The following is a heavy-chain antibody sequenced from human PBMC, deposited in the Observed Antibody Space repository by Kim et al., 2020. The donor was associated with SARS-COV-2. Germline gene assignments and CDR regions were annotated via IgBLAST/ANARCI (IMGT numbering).Heavy chain of an antibody. CDR3: ARPARSDLGNDAFEI. D-gene: IGHD1-26*01. J-gene: IGHJ3*02. V-gene: IGHV4-31*02. Sequence: PSLKSRSTISVDTSKNQFSLKLSSVTAADTAVYYCARPARSDLGNDAFEIWGQGTMVTVSS.